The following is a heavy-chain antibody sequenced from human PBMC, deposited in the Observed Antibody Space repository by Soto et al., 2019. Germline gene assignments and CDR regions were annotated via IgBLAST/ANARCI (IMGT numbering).Heavy chain of an antibody. J-gene: IGHJ4*02. CDR1: GFTFSTLS. CDR3: ARDLGWAFDS. CDR2: ISGGGRPI. D-gene: IGHD6-19*01. V-gene: IGHV3-48*02. Sequence: EVQLVESGGGSVQPGGSLRLSCAASGFTFSTLSMNWVRQAPGRGLEWISDISGGGRPISYADSVKGRFTISRDNAKNSLYLQMDSLTDEDTAVYYCARDLGWAFDSWGQGTLVTVSS.